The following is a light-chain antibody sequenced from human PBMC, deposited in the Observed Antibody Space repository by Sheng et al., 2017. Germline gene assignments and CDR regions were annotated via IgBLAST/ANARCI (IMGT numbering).Light chain of an antibody. J-gene: IGKJ5*01. CDR1: QGIITY. CDR2: AAS. V-gene: IGKV1-9*01. CDR3: QQFLSYPIT. Sequence: TQLTQSPSSLSASVGDRVTITCRASQGIITYLAWYQQKPGKAPQLLIYAASTLQSGVSSRFSGSGSGTEFILTINSLQPEDFASYSCQQFLSYPITFGQGTRLEIK.